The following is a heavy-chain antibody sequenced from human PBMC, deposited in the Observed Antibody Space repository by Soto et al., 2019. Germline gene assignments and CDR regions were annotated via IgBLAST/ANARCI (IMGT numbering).Heavy chain of an antibody. CDR3: ARVPASSLGTMDV. CDR1: GYXCTTYL. J-gene: IGHJ6*02. Sequence: EXLKICCKGSGYXCTTYLLVWVRHLPGQGLEWMGVMFPGDSDTRYSPSFQGQVSISADPSNTTAYLEWSSLKAADSAMYYCARVPASSLGTMDVWGQGTTGTVSS. D-gene: IGHD6-19*01. V-gene: IGHV5-51*01. CDR2: MFPGDSDT.